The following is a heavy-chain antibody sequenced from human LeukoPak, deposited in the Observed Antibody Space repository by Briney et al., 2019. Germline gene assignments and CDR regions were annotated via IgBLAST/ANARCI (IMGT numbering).Heavy chain of an antibody. J-gene: IGHJ4*02. D-gene: IGHD2-2*01. CDR1: GGSFSGYY. CDR2: INHSGST. V-gene: IGHV4-34*01. Sequence: SETLSLTCAVYGGSFSGYYWSWIRQPPGKGLEWIGEINHSGSTNYNPSLKSRVTISVDTSKNQFSLKLSSVTAADTAVYYCARRSGVVVGHSYYFDYWGQGTLVTDSS. CDR3: ARRSGVVVGHSYYFDY.